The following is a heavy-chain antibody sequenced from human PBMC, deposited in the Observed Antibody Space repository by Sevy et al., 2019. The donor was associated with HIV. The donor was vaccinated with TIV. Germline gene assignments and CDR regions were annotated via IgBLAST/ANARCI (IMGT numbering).Heavy chain of an antibody. J-gene: IGHJ4*02. CDR3: ARDRGEILSSAFDY. CDR1: GFTFSDFR. V-gene: IGHV3-30*03. D-gene: IGHD3-16*01. Sequence: GESLKISCAASGFTFSDFRMHWVRQAPGKGLEWVAVISHDGRNNKYNVDSVKGRFTISRDNSKNTLYLQMNSLRAEDTAIYYCARDRGEILSSAFDYWGQGTLVTVSS. CDR2: ISHDGRNNK.